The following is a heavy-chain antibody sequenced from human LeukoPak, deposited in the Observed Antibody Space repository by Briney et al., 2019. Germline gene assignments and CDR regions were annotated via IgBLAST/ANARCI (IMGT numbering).Heavy chain of an antibody. J-gene: IGHJ6*03. CDR1: GFTFSSYG. D-gene: IGHD6-13*01. CDR2: IRYDGSNK. CDR3: ARDHPGYSSSWYNYYYYYYMDV. Sequence: GGSLRLSCAASGFTFSSYGMHWVRQAPGKGLEWVAFIRYDGSNKYYADSVKGRFTISRDNSKNTLYLQMNSLRAEDTAVYYCARDHPGYSSSWYNYYYYYYMDVWGKGTTVTVSS. V-gene: IGHV3-30*02.